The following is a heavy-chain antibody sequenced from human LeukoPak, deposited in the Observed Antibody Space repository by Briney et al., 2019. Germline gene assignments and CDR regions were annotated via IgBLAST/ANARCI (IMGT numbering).Heavy chain of an antibody. CDR1: GGTLSSYA. CDR2: IIPTFGTA. D-gene: IGHD3-16*01. J-gene: IGHJ6*03. Sequence: LVKVSCKASGGTLSSYAISWVRPAPGQGLEWMGGIIPTFGTANYAQKFQGRVAITADESTSTAYMELSSLRSEDTAVYYCARARTVGGSWGYYYYYMDVWGKGTTVTVSS. V-gene: IGHV1-69*01. CDR3: ARARTVGGSWGYYYYYMDV.